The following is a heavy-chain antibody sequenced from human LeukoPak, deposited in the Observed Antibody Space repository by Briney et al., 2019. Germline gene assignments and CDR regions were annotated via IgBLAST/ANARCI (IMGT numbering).Heavy chain of an antibody. Sequence: SETLSLTCAVYGGSFSGYYWSWLSQPPGKGREGIGEINHSGSTKYNPSLRSGVTISVDTSKNKCSLKLSSVTAADTAVYYCARERFLEWSLLGDVWGKGTTVTVSS. CDR2: INHSGST. D-gene: IGHD3-3*01. CDR3: ARERFLEWSLLGDV. V-gene: IGHV4-34*01. CDR1: GGSFSGYY. J-gene: IGHJ6*04.